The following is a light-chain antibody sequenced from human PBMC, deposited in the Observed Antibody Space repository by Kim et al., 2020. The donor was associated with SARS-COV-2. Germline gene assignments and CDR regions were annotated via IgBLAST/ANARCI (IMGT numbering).Light chain of an antibody. CDR2: GAS. Sequence: SASLGDRVTITCRASQSIRNYLNWYQQKPGKPPKVLIYGASSLKSGVPSRFAGSGSETDFTLTISSLQPEDFATYYCQQTYTTPTFGQGTKVDIK. J-gene: IGKJ1*01. CDR1: QSIRNY. V-gene: IGKV1-39*01. CDR3: QQTYTTPT.